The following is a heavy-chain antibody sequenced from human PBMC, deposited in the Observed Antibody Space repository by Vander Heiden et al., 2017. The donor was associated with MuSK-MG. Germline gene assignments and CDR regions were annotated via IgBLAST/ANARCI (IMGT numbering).Heavy chain of an antibody. J-gene: IGHJ3*02. CDR1: GFTFDGYA. Sequence: EVQLVESGGGLVQPGRSLRLSCAASGFTFDGYAMHWVRQGPGKGVTWDAGMRLKRGSIGYADSGKGRFTISRDNAKNSLYLQMNSLRAEDTALDYCAKDRSPDSSGWYSAFDIWGQGTMVTVSS. D-gene: IGHD6-19*01. CDR2: MRLKRGSI. V-gene: IGHV3-9*01. CDR3: AKDRSPDSSGWYSAFDI.